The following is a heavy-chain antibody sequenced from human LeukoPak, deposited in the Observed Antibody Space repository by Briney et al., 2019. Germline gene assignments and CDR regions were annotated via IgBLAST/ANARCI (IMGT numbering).Heavy chain of an antibody. V-gene: IGHV1-2*02. D-gene: IGHD3-9*01. CDR3: ARDRRMADDILTGYYNRAFDI. CDR1: GYTFTGYY. CDR2: INPNSGGT. J-gene: IGHJ3*02. Sequence: ASVKVSCKASGYTFTGYYMHWVRQAPGQGLEWMGWINPNSGGTNYAQKFQGRVTMTRDTSISTAYMELSSLRSEDTAVYYCARDRRMADDILTGYYNRAFDIWGQGTMVTVSS.